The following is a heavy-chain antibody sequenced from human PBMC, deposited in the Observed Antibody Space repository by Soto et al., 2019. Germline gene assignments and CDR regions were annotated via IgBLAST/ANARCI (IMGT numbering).Heavy chain of an antibody. Sequence: SLKVSCKASGGTFSSYAISWVRQAPGQGLEWMGGIIPIFGTANYAQKFQGRVTITADESTSTAYMELSSLRSEDTAVYYCASNSDIVATISSYYGMDVWGQGTTVIVSS. CDR2: IIPIFGTA. V-gene: IGHV1-69*13. J-gene: IGHJ6*02. D-gene: IGHD5-12*01. CDR3: ASNSDIVATISSYYGMDV. CDR1: GGTFSSYA.